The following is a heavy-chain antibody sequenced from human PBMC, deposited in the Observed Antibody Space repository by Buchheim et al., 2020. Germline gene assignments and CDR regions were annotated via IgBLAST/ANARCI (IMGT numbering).Heavy chain of an antibody. D-gene: IGHD6-19*01. CDR1: GYTFTSYD. V-gene: IGHV1-8*01. CDR2: MNPNSGNP. J-gene: IGHJ6*02. Sequence: QVQLVQSGVEVKKPGASVKVSCKASGYTFTSYDINWVRQATGQGLEWMGWMNPNSGNPGYAQKFQGRVTMTRTPSISTAYMELSSLRSEDTAVYYCARGSGGGGWSSYYYYGMDVWGQGTT. CDR3: ARGSGGGGWSSYYYYGMDV.